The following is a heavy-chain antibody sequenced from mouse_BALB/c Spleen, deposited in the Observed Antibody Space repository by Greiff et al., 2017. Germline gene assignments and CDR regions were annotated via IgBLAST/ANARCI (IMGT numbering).Heavy chain of an antibody. CDR3: TRETTRSFDV. J-gene: IGHJ1*01. V-gene: IGHV6-6*02. Sequence: EVQLVESGGGLVQPGGSMKLSCVASGFTFSNYWMNWVRQSPEKGLEWVAEIRLKSNNYATHYAESVKGRFTISRDDSKSSVYLQMNNLRAEDTGIYYCTRETTRSFDVWGAGTTVTVSS. CDR1: GFTFSNYW. CDR2: IRLKSNNYAT.